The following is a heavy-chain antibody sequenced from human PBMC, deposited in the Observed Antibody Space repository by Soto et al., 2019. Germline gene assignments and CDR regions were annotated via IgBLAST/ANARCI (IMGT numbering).Heavy chain of an antibody. Sequence: EVQLVESGGGLVQPGGSLRLSCAASGFTVSSNYMSWVRQAPGKGLEWVSVIESGGSTYYADSVKGRFNISRDNSKNKLSLQVNILIAEDTAVYYCARDEGFGEFYYYYGMDVWGQGTTVTVSS. CDR1: GFTVSSNY. J-gene: IGHJ6*02. D-gene: IGHD3-10*01. CDR3: ARDEGFGEFYYYYGMDV. CDR2: IESGGST. V-gene: IGHV3-66*01.